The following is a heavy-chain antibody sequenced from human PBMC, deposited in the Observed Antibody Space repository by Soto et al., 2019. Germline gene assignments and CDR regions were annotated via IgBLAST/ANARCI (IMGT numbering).Heavy chain of an antibody. CDR1: GGSISSSNW. Sequence: SETLSLTCAVSGGSISSSNWWSWIRQPPGKGLEWIGYIYHSGSTYYNPSLKSRVTISVDTSKNQFSLKLSSVTAADTAVYYCARESSTLVFDYWGQGTLVTVSS. V-gene: IGHV4-28*03. J-gene: IGHJ4*02. D-gene: IGHD2-2*01. CDR2: IYHSGST. CDR3: ARESSTLVFDY.